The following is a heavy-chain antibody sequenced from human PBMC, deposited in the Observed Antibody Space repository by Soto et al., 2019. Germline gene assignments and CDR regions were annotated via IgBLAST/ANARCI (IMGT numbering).Heavy chain of an antibody. CDR2: ISYDGSNK. V-gene: IGHV3-30*18. D-gene: IGHD6-19*01. Sequence: PGGSLRLSCAASGFTFSSYGMHWVRQAPGKGLEWVAVISYDGSNKYYADSVKGRFTISRDNSKNTLYLQMNSLRAEDTAVYYCAKDGEQWLSGDYYGMDVWGQGTTVTVSS. J-gene: IGHJ6*02. CDR3: AKDGEQWLSGDYYGMDV. CDR1: GFTFSSYG.